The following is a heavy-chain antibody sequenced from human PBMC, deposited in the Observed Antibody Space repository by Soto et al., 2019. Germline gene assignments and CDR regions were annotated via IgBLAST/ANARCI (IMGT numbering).Heavy chain of an antibody. CDR2: ISGSDDST. J-gene: IGHJ4*02. CDR1: GFTLSSYA. V-gene: IGHV3-23*01. D-gene: IGHD2-2*01. Sequence: EVQLLESGGGLVQPGGSLRLTCAVYGFTLSSYAMNWVRQAPGKGLEWVSGISGSDDSTRYADSAKGRFTISRDNSKNALYLQMNSLRVEDTAVYYCAKGKPGVILAVPRDCWGQGSLVTVSS. CDR3: AKGKPGVILAVPRDC.